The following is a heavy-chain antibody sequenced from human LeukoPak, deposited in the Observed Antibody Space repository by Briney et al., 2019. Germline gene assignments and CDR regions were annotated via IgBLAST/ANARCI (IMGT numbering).Heavy chain of an antibody. CDR2: IYHSGST. CDR3: ARARGAVFDY. V-gene: IGHV4-30-2*01. D-gene: IGHD4/OR15-4a*01. CDR1: GGSISSGGYY. J-gene: IGHJ4*02. Sequence: SETLSLTCTVSGGSISSGGYYWSWIRQPPGKGLEWIGYIYHSGSTYYNPSLKSRVTISVDRSKNQFSLKLSSVTAADTAVYYCARARGAVFDYWGQGTLVTVSS.